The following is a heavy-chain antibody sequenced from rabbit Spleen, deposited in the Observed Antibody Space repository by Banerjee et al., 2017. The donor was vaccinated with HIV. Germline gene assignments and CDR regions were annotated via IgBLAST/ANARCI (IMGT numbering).Heavy chain of an antibody. CDR2: IEPIFGRT. D-gene: IGHD1-1*01. J-gene: IGHJ4*01. CDR3: VRDPAYSSGGGSYIPYL. CDR1: GFDFSNYG. V-gene: IGHV1S47*01. Sequence: QEQLVESGGGLVQPGGSLKLSCKASGFDFSNYGMSWVRQTPGKGLEWIGYIEPIFGRTYYATWVDGRFTISSHNAQNTLYLQLNSLTVADTATYFCVRDPAYSSGGGSYIPYLWGPGTLVTVS.